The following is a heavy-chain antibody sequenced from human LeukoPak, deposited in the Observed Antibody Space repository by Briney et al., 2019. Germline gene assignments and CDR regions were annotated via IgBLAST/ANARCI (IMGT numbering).Heavy chain of an antibody. D-gene: IGHD5-24*01. CDR1: GFTFSNYA. V-gene: IGHV3-23*01. J-gene: IGHJ4*02. CDR3: ARGWATIPD. CDR2: ISGSGGST. Sequence: PGGSLRLSCAASGFTFSNYAMSWVRQAPGKGLEWVSGISGSGGSTYYADSVKGRFTISRDNSKNSLFLQMNSLRDDDTALYYCARGWATIPDWGQGSLVIVSS.